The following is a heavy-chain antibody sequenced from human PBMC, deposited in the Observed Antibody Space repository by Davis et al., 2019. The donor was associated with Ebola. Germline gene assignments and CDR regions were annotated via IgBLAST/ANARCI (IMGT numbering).Heavy chain of an antibody. CDR3: AREMATTNDAFDI. J-gene: IGHJ3*02. D-gene: IGHD5-24*01. CDR1: GGSISSSSYY. Sequence: SETLSLTCTVSGGSISSSSYYWGWIRQPPGKGLEWIGSIYYSGITYYNPSLKSRVTISVDTSKNQFSLKLRSVTAADTAVYYCAREMATTNDAFDIWGQGTMVSVSS. CDR2: IYYSGIT. V-gene: IGHV4-39*02.